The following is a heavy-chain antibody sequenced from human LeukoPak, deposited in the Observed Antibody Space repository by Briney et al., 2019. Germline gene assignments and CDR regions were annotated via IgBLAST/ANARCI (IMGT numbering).Heavy chain of an antibody. D-gene: IGHD5-12*01. CDR1: GFTFSSYS. CDR2: ISSSSSYI. CDR3: ARRGIVATIGGNWFDP. V-gene: IGHV3-21*01. Sequence: GGSLRLSCAASGFTFSSYSMNGVRQAPGKGLEWVSSISSSSSYIYYADSVKGRFTISRDNAKNSLYLQMNSLRAEDTAVYYCARRGIVATIGGNWFDPWGQGTLVTVSS. J-gene: IGHJ5*02.